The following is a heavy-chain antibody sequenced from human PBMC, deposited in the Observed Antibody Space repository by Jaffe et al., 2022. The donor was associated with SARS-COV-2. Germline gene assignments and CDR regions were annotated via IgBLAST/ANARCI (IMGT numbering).Heavy chain of an antibody. D-gene: IGHD6-19*01. CDR1: GFTFYSYA. CDR3: AKEEGQWLSARGAFDV. CDR2: ISYGNT. Sequence: EVQLVESGGASVPPGGSLRLSCVSSGFTFYSYAMTWVRQAPGKGLEWVSTISYGNTFYADSVKGRFTISRDDSKKTLYLQMNSLRADDTALYFCAKEEGQWLSARGAFDVWGQGTVVTVSS. V-gene: IGHV3-23*04. J-gene: IGHJ3*01.